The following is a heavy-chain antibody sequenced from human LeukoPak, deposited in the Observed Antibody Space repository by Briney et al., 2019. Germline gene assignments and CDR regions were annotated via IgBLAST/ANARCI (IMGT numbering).Heavy chain of an antibody. CDR1: GFSFSTHA. V-gene: IGHV3-23*01. Sequence: GGSLRLSCAASGFSFSTHAMGWVRQAPGKGLEWVSSIKGGGNDPFYADSVKGRFTISRDNSKNTLFLQLNSLRAEDSAVCYCAKGGHDFNPFYWWGQGTLVTVSS. CDR3: AKGGHDFNPFYW. J-gene: IGHJ4*02. CDR2: IKGGGNDP. D-gene: IGHD2-21*02.